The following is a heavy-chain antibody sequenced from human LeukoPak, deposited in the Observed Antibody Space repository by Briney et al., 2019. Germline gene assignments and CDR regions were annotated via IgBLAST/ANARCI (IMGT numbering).Heavy chain of an antibody. V-gene: IGHV3-23*01. Sequence: PGGSLRLSCAASGFTFSSYAMSWVRQAPGKGLEWASAISGSGGSTYYADSVKGRFTISRDNSKNTLYLQMNSLRAEDTAVYYCARGDSSSSWSLFDYWGQGTLVTVSS. CDR3: ARGDSSSSWSLFDY. J-gene: IGHJ4*02. CDR2: ISGSGGST. D-gene: IGHD6-6*01. CDR1: GFTFSSYA.